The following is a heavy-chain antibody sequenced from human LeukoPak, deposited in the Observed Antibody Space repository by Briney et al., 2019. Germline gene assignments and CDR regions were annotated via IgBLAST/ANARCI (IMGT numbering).Heavy chain of an antibody. CDR2: INPNSGGT. D-gene: IGHD6-19*01. CDR1: GYTFTGYY. V-gene: IGHV1-2*02. CDR3: ARDRDQWLPERCDY. Sequence: GASVKVSCKASGYTFTGYYMHWVRQAPGQGLEWMGWINPNSGGTNYAQRFQGRVTMTRDTSISTAYKELSRLRSDDTAVYYCARDRDQWLPERCDYWGQGTLVTVSS. J-gene: IGHJ4*02.